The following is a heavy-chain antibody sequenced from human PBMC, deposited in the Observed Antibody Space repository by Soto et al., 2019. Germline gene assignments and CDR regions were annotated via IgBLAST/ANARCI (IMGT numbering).Heavy chain of an antibody. CDR1: GFTFDDYA. D-gene: IGHD3-10*01. V-gene: IGHV3-9*01. CDR3: AKTVISGFSYMDV. J-gene: IGHJ6*03. CDR2: ISWNSGSI. Sequence: GGSLRLSCAASGFTFDDYAMHWVRQAPGKGLEWVSGISWNSGSIGYADSVKGRFTISRDNAKNSLYLQMNSLRAEDTALYYCAKTVISGFSYMDVWGKGTTVTVSS.